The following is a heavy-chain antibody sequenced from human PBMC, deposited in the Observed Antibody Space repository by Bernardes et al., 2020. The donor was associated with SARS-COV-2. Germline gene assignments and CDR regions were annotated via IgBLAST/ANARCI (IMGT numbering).Heavy chain of an antibody. J-gene: IGHJ2*01. D-gene: IGHD3-22*01. CDR2: IYSGGIT. CDR1: GDSVSSSSYF. V-gene: IGHV4-39*01. Sequence: SLTCTVSGDSVSSSSYFWGWIRQPPGKGLEWIGSIYSGGITYYNPSLKSRATISVDTSKNQFSLQLTSVTAADTAMYYCASTPVTMILVVITYYYFDLWGRGSRVTV. CDR3: ASTPVTMILVVITYYYFDL.